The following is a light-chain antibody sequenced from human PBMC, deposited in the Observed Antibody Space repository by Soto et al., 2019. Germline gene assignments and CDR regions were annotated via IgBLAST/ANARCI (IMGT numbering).Light chain of an antibody. CDR1: QGISRW. CDR2: GAS. V-gene: IGKV1-12*01. Sequence: TQMTQSPSSVSASVGDRVTITCRASQGISRWLAWYQQKPGEAPNLLIYGASNLQSGVPSRFSASGSATEFTLTISSLHPEDYATYYCQQADNFPLTFGQGTRLDIK. J-gene: IGKJ5*01. CDR3: QQADNFPLT.